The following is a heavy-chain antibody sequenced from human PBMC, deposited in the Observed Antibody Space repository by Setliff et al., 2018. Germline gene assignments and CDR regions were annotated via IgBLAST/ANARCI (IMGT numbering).Heavy chain of an antibody. CDR2: IYYSGST. Sequence: SETLSLTCTVSGGSISSSSYYWGWIRQPPGKGLEWIGSIYYSGSTYYNPSLKSRVTISVDTSKNRFSLKLSSVTAADTAVYYCASTPDGDLYYNFWSGYYLTLDYWGQGTLVPSPQ. J-gene: IGHJ4*02. V-gene: IGHV4-39*07. CDR1: GGSISSSSYY. CDR3: ASTPDGDLYYNFWSGYYLTLDY. D-gene: IGHD3-3*01.